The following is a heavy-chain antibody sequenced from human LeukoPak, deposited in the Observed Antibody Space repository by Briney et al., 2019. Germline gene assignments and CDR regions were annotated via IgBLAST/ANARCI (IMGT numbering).Heavy chain of an antibody. CDR1: GFTFSSYS. J-gene: IGHJ5*02. V-gene: IGHV3-21*01. D-gene: IGHD2-2*01. CDR3: ARERYCSSTSCLNWFDP. CDR2: ISSSSSYI. Sequence: GGSLRLSCAASGFTFSSYSMNWVRQAPGKGLEWVSSISSSSSYIYYADSVKGRFTISRDNAKNSLYLQMNGLRAEDTAVYYCARERYCSSTSCLNWFDPWGQGTLVTVSS.